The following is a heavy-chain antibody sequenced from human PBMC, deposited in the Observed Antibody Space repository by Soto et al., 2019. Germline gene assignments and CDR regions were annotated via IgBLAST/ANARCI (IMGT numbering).Heavy chain of an antibody. CDR1: GYTFTAYY. J-gene: IGHJ6*02. V-gene: IGHV1-2*02. CDR2: INPKFGDT. Sequence: QVQLVQSGAEVKEPGDSVRVSCEASGYTFTAYYIHWVRQAPGQGLEWMGWINPKFGDTTYAQDFQGRVSMTRDMSISTVYMELSRLTSDDTAIYYCARNMDYYYGRGSGNGHGVWGQGTPVTVFS. D-gene: IGHD3-10*02. CDR3: ARNMDYYYGRGSGNGHGV.